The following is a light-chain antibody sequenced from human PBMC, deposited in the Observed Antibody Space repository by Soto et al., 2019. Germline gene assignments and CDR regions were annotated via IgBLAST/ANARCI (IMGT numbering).Light chain of an antibody. J-gene: IGKJ1*01. V-gene: IGKV3-11*01. CDR2: DAP. CDR1: QSVSSY. CDR3: QQRSYWWT. Sequence: IVMTRSPATLSLYPGERATFSCRASQSVSSYLAWYQQKPGQAPRPLIYDAPNRATGIPARFSGSGSGTDFTLTISSLEPEDFAVYYCQQRSYWWTFGQGTKVDIK.